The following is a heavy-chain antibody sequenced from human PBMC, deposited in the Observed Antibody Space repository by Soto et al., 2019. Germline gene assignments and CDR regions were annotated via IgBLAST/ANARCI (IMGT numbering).Heavy chain of an antibody. D-gene: IGHD2-21*01. V-gene: IGHV3-23*01. CDR3: AKDLFPTSGQRFFFES. Sequence: PGGSLRLSCAASGFTFSTYAMTWVRQSPGRGLEWVSTILHDETPFYTDSVKGLFTISRDNVRGTLYLQMNGLRVEDAAPYFCAKDLFPTSGQRFFFESWGQGSLVT. CDR2: ILHDETP. CDR1: GFTFSTYA. J-gene: IGHJ4*02.